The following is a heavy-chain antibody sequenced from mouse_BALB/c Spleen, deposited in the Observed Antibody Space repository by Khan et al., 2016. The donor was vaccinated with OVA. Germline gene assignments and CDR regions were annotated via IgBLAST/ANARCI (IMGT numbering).Heavy chain of an antibody. CDR2: ISTGGSYT. CDR1: GFSFSSYS. CDR3: TRHRGYNGSNPYFDY. Sequence: EVQLEESGGGLVRPGGSLKLSCAASGFSFSSYSMSWVSQNPEKRLEWVATISTGGSYTYYPDSVKGRFTLSRDNAKTTLYLQMSSLKSEDTAMYYCTRHRGYNGSNPYFDYWGQGTTLTVSS. V-gene: IGHV5-9-3*01. J-gene: IGHJ2*01. D-gene: IGHD1-1*01.